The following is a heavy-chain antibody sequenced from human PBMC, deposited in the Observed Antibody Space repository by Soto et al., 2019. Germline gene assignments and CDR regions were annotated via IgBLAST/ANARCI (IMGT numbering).Heavy chain of an antibody. D-gene: IGHD6-6*01. Sequence: GGSLRLSCAASGFTFSNAWMNWVRQAPGKGLEWVGRIKSKTDGGTTDYAAPVKGRFTISRDDSKNTLYLQMNSLKTEDTAVYYCTTELSIADYLARGYWGQGTLVTVSS. J-gene: IGHJ4*02. CDR2: IKSKTDGGTT. CDR1: GFTFSNAW. CDR3: TTELSIADYLARGY. V-gene: IGHV3-15*07.